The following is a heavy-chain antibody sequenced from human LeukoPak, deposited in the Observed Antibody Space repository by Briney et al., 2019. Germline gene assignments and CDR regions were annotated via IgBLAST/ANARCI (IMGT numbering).Heavy chain of an antibody. CDR2: INVGGNR. V-gene: IGHV4-34*01. CDR3: ARFGFEYDVGSGNHFYYMDV. D-gene: IGHD3-10*01. Sequence: PSETLSLTSGVSGGSVCGYYWRWIHQSPGKGLECIGEINVGGNRKCNPYPKNRLTMSVDTSKTHISLNLTSVTAADTAVYYCARFGFEYDVGSGNHFYYMDVWGTGTPVTVSS. CDR1: GGSVCGYY. J-gene: IGHJ6*03.